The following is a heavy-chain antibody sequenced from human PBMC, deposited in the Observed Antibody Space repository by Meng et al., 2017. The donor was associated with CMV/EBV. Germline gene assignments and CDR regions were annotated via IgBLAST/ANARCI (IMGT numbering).Heavy chain of an antibody. Sequence: SVPVSCMASVYTFTSYGICWVRQAPGQGLEWMGWTSAYNGNTNYAQKLQGRVTMTKDTCTSTAYMELRSLRSDDTAVYYCARDQVQAKVVPASDYYGMDVWGQGTTVTVSS. D-gene: IGHD2-2*01. CDR2: TSAYNGNT. CDR3: ARDQVQAKVVPASDYYGMDV. V-gene: IGHV1-18*01. CDR1: VYTFTSYG. J-gene: IGHJ6*02.